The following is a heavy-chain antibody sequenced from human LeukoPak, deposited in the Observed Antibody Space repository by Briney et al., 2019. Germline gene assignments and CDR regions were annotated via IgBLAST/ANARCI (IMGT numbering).Heavy chain of an antibody. D-gene: IGHD1-26*01. CDR2: FDPEDGET. CDR1: GYTLTELS. CDR3: ATMKWELLGSWFDP. V-gene: IGHV1-24*01. J-gene: IGHJ5*02. Sequence: GASVNVSCKVSGYTLTELSMHWVRQAPGKGLEWMGGFDPEDGETIYAQKSQGRVTMTEDTSTDTAYMELSSLRSEDTAVYYCATMKWELLGSWFDPWGQGTLVTVSS.